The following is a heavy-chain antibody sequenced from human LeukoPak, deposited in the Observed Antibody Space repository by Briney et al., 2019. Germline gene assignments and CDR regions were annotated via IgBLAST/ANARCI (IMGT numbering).Heavy chain of an antibody. Sequence: SVKVSCKASGGTFSSYAISWVRQAPGQGLEWMGGIILIFGTANYAQKFQGRVTITADESTSTAYMELSSLRSEDTAVYYCARLGPFYDSSSYGDYNWFDPWGQGTLVTVSS. CDR3: ARLGPFYDSSSYGDYNWFDP. J-gene: IGHJ5*02. V-gene: IGHV1-69*13. D-gene: IGHD3-22*01. CDR2: IILIFGTA. CDR1: GGTFSSYA.